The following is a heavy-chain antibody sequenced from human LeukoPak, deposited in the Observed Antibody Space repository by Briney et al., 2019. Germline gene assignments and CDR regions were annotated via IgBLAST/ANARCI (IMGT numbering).Heavy chain of an antibody. V-gene: IGHV1-18*01. CDR3: ARDRRYFAWLLSIRDAFDI. J-gene: IGHJ3*02. CDR2: ISVYNGNT. CDR1: GYTFSNYG. D-gene: IGHD3-9*01. Sequence: ASVKVSCKAAGYTFSNYGISWVRQAPGQGLEWMGWISVYNGNTNYAQKVQGRVTMTTDTSTNTAYMELRSLRSDDTAVYYCARDRRYFAWLLSIRDAFDIWGQGTMVTVSS.